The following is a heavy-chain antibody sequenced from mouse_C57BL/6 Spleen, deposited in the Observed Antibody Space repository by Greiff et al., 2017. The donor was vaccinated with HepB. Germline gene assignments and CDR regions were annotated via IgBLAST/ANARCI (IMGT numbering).Heavy chain of an antibody. Sequence: EVQLVESEGGLVQPGSSMKLSCTASGFTFSDYYMAWVRQVPEKGLEWVANINYDGSSTYYLDSLKSRFIISRDNAKNILYLQMSSLKSEDTATYYCARGGGYYAMDYWGQGTSVTVSS. J-gene: IGHJ4*01. CDR2: INYDGSST. CDR1: GFTFSDYY. V-gene: IGHV5-16*01. CDR3: ARGGGYYAMDY.